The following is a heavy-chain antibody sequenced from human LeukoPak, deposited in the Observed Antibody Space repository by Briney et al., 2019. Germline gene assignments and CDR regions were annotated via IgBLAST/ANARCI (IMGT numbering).Heavy chain of an antibody. Sequence: SETLSLTCAVYGGSFSGYYWSWIRQPPGKGLEWIWEINLSGSTNYNTSLKSRVTISVDPSKNQFSLKLSSVTAADTAVYYCARVVAVYRPYLTRTYYYYYYMDVWGKGTTVTVSS. V-gene: IGHV4-34*01. J-gene: IGHJ6*03. D-gene: IGHD1-14*01. CDR3: ARVVAVYRPYLTRTYYYYYYMDV. CDR1: GGSFSGYY. CDR2: INLSGST.